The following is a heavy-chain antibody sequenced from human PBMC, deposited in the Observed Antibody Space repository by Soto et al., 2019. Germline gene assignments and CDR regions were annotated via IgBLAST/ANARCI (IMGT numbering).Heavy chain of an antibody. Sequence: ASVQFSCKSSGCTFTSYGISWVRQAPGQGLEWMGWISAYNGNTNYAQKLQGRVTMTTDTSTSTAYMELRSLRSDDTAVYYCARDALVVPAAIMRYGMDVWCHGNIVTL. CDR1: GCTFTSYG. CDR3: ARDALVVPAAIMRYGMDV. V-gene: IGHV1-18*04. J-gene: IGHJ6*02. D-gene: IGHD2-2*02. CDR2: ISAYNGNT.